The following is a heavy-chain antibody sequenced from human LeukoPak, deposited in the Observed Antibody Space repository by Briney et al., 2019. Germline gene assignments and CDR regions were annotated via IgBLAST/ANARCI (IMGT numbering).Heavy chain of an antibody. CDR2: ITWEGANT. Sequence: GGSLRLSCAASGFTFDDYAMHWVRQAPGKGLEWVSLITWEGANTYYADSVKGRFTISRDNAKNSLYLQMNSLRAEDTAVYYCAGTFPAPADYWGQGTLVTVSS. CDR3: AGTFPAPADY. V-gene: IGHV3-43D*03. CDR1: GFTFDDYA. J-gene: IGHJ4*02.